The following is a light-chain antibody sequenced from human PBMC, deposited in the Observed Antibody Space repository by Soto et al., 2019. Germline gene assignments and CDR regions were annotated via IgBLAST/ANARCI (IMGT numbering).Light chain of an antibody. V-gene: IGLV2-14*03. CDR3: SPYTSRNIPV. CDR1: SSDVGGYNY. Sequence: QSALTQPASVSGSPGQSITISCTGTSSDVGGYNYVSWYQHHPGKAPKLMIYDVSNRPSGVSNRFSGSKSGNTASLTISGLQAEDEADYYCSPYTSRNIPVFGGGTQLTVL. J-gene: IGLJ7*01. CDR2: DVS.